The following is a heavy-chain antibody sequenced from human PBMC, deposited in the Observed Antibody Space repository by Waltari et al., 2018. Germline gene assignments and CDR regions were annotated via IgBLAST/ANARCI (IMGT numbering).Heavy chain of an antibody. J-gene: IGHJ4*02. CDR3: ATGSTYPYDSSGYLEY. V-gene: IGHV1-24*01. D-gene: IGHD3-22*01. CDR2: CGPEEVET. Sequence: QVQLVQSGAEVKKPGASVKVSCKVSGYTLTELSMHWVRQAPGKGLEWMGGCGPEEVETIYGQKFQGRGTMTEDTTTDTAYMELRSLRSGDTAGYYCATGSTYPYDSSGYLEYWGQGTLVTVSS. CDR1: GYTLTELS.